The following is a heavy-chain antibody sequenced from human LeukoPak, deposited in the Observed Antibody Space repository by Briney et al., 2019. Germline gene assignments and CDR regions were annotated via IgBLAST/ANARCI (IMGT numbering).Heavy chain of an antibody. CDR1: GGSISSYY. CDR3: ARGSIHDGAAEHDY. CDR2: ISYSGSS. D-gene: IGHD1/OR15-1a*01. Sequence: SETLSLTCTVSGGSISSYYWSWIRQPPGKGLEWIAYISYSGSSNYNPSLKSRVTISVDTSKNQFSLKLSSETAADTAVYYCARGSIHDGAAEHDYWGQGTLVTVSS. J-gene: IGHJ4*02. V-gene: IGHV4-59*01.